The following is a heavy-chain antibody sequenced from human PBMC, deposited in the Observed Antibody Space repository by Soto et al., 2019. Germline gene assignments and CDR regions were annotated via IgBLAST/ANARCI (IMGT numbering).Heavy chain of an antibody. V-gene: IGHV6-1*01. J-gene: IGHJ5*02. Sequence: SQTLSLTCAISGDSVSSNSAAWNWIRQSPSRGLEWLGRTYYRSKWYNDYAVSVKSRITINPDTSKNQFSLQLNSVTPEDTAVYYCARDSRSYYGSGRYNWFYPRGQGTLVTVSS. CDR2: TYYRSKWYN. CDR1: GDSVSSNSAA. CDR3: ARDSRSYYGSGRYNWFYP. D-gene: IGHD3-10*01.